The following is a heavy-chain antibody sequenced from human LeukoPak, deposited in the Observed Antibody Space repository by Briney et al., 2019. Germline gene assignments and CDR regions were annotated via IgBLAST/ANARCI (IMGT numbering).Heavy chain of an antibody. D-gene: IGHD6-6*01. Sequence: SVKVSCKASGGTFSSYAISWVRQAPGQGLEWMGGIIPIFGTANYAQKFQGRVTITADESTSTAYMELSSLRSEDTAVYYCARTTGIAARRGGFDYWGQGTLVTVSS. J-gene: IGHJ4*02. CDR1: GGTFSSYA. CDR3: ARTTGIAARRGGFDY. V-gene: IGHV1-69*13. CDR2: IIPIFGTA.